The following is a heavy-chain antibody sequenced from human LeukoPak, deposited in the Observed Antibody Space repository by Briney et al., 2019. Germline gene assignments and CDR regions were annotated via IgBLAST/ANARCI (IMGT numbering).Heavy chain of an antibody. V-gene: IGHV3-30*18. Sequence: PGRSLRLSCAASGFTFSSYGMHWVRQAPGKGLEWVAVISYDGSSKYYADSVKGRFTISRDNSKNTLYLQMNSLRAEDTAVYYCAKDLGVQWLVPYYFDYWGQGSLVTVSS. CDR3: AKDLGVQWLVPYYFDY. D-gene: IGHD6-19*01. CDR2: ISYDGSSK. J-gene: IGHJ4*02. CDR1: GFTFSSYG.